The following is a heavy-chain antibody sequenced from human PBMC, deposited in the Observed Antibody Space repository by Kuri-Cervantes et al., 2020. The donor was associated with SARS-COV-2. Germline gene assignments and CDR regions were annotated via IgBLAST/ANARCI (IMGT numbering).Heavy chain of an antibody. CDR1: GFTFSSYE. D-gene: IGHD5-18*01. J-gene: IGHJ6*03. CDR2: ISSSGSTI. Sequence: GESLKISCVASGFTFSSYEMNWVRQAPGKGLEWVSYISSSGSTIYYADSVKGRFTISRDNAKNSLYLQMNSLRAEDTAVYYCARVVPTAMNLIYYYYYMEVWGKGTTVTVSS. V-gene: IGHV3-48*03. CDR3: ARVVPTAMNLIYYYYYMEV.